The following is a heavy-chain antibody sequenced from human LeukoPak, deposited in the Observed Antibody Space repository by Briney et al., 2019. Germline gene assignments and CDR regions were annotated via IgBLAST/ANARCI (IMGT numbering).Heavy chain of an antibody. V-gene: IGHV4-61*02. CDR1: GGSISSGSYY. J-gene: IGHJ3*02. CDR3: ARGGDSGSYYGAGAFDI. D-gene: IGHD1-26*01. Sequence: SETLSLTCTVSGGSISSGSYYWSWIRQPAGKGLEWIGRIYTSGSTNYNPSLKSRVTISVGTSKNQFSLKLSSVTAADTAVYYCARGGDSGSYYGAGAFDIWGQGTMVTVSS. CDR2: IYTSGST.